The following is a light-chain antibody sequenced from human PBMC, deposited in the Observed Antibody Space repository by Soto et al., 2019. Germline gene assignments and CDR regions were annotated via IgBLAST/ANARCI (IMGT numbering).Light chain of an antibody. Sequence: QLVLTQPPSVSGPPGQRVTISCTGSSSNIGAGYDVHWYQQLPGTAPKLLIYGNSNRPSGVPDRFSGSKSGTSASLAITGLQAEDEADYYCQSYDSSPSGVFGTGTKVTVL. CDR1: SSNIGAGYD. J-gene: IGLJ1*01. CDR2: GNS. V-gene: IGLV1-40*01. CDR3: QSYDSSPSGV.